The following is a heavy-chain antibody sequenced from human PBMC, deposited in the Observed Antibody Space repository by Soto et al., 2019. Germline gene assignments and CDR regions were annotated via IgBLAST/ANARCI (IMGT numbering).Heavy chain of an antibody. J-gene: IGHJ4*02. D-gene: IGHD2-8*01. CDR1: GFVFGNYA. V-gene: IGHV3-30*04. Sequence: QVRLVESGGGVVQPGRSLRLSCAASGFVFGNYAMHWVRQARGKGPEWVTVIGHDSVNKYYADSVRGRFTISRDDSKNTLYLEMNSLRVEDSAVYYCARDPVPGVPDYFDRWGQGTLVTVSS. CDR3: ARDPVPGVPDYFDR. CDR2: IGHDSVNK.